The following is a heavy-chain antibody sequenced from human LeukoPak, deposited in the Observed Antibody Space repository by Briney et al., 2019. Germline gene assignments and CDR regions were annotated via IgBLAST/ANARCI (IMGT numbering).Heavy chain of an antibody. D-gene: IGHD6-13*01. Sequence: GRSLRLSGAASGFNLSSYGMLWVRHAPGKGREGVAVIWYNGSNKYYSDSVKGRFTISRDNSKNPLYLQMNSLRADDTPVYYCARDRAPGTGYMDVWGKGTTVTVSS. CDR1: GFNLSSYG. V-gene: IGHV3-33*01. CDR2: IWYNGSNK. J-gene: IGHJ6*03. CDR3: ARDRAPGTGYMDV.